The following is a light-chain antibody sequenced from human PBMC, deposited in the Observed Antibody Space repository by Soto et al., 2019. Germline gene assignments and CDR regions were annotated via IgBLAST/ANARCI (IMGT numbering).Light chain of an antibody. Sequence: EIVLTQSPATLSLSPGERATVSCRASQSVSIYLAWYKQKPGQAPRLLVYDDSNRATGIPARLSGSVSGADFTLTISSLEPEDFAVYYCQQRISWPPTFGQGTRLEIK. V-gene: IGKV3-11*01. J-gene: IGKJ5*01. CDR2: DDS. CDR3: QQRISWPPT. CDR1: QSVSIY.